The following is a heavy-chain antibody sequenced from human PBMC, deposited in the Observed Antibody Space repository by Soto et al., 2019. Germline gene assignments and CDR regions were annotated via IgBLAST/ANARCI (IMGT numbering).Heavy chain of an antibody. CDR3: AKALRPSLNFFFYMAV. Sequence: EVQLLESGGGLVQPGGSLRLSCVVSGFTFGSYAMSWVRQAPEKGPEWVAILGGNGFTTYYADSVKGRFTISGDKFKSTRFLQMNSLRADDTGVYYCAKALRPSLNFFFYMAVWRRGTSVTVSS. CDR2: LGGNGFTT. J-gene: IGHJ6*03. D-gene: IGHD2-2*01. V-gene: IGHV3-23*01. CDR1: GFTFGSYA.